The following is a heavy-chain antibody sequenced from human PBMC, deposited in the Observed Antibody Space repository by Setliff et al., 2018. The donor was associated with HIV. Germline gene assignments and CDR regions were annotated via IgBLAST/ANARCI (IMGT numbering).Heavy chain of an antibody. CDR3: ARVRLYNSALDY. J-gene: IGHJ4*02. CDR1: GFTVSTYY. CDR2: IYSGGST. V-gene: IGHV3-66*02. Sequence: GESLRLSCAASGFTVSTYYMSWVRQAPGKGLEWVSTIYSGGSTYHADSVKGRFTLSRDTSKNTLFLQMNSLRPEDAAVYYCARVRLYNSALDYWGQGTLVTVYS. D-gene: IGHD3-10*01.